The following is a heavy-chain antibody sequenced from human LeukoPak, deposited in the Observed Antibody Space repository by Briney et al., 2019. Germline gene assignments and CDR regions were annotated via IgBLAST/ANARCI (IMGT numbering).Heavy chain of an antibody. J-gene: IGHJ4*02. CDR1: GGAMSPYH. CDR2: IYYSGST. V-gene: IGHV4-59*08. Sequence: SETLSLTCSVSGGAMSPYHWGWIQQPPGKGLEWTGYIYYSGSTNYNPSLKSRVTISVDTSKNQFSLKLSSVAAADTAIYYCARAVSGRFDYWGQGTLVTVSS. D-gene: IGHD6-19*01. CDR3: ARAVSGRFDY.